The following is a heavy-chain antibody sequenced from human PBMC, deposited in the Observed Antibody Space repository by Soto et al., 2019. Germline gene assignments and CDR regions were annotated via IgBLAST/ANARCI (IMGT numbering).Heavy chain of an antibody. CDR3: AIMKKWELADAFDI. CDR2: ITPLFGTT. J-gene: IGHJ3*02. Sequence: QVQLVQSGAEVRKPGSSVKVSCKASGGSFSSYAISWVRQAPGQGLEWMGGITPLFGTTNHSQRFQGRVSITADKSTSTAYMELSSLRSEDTAVYHCAIMKKWELADAFDIWGQGTMVTVSS. V-gene: IGHV1-69*06. CDR1: GGSFSSYA. D-gene: IGHD1-26*01.